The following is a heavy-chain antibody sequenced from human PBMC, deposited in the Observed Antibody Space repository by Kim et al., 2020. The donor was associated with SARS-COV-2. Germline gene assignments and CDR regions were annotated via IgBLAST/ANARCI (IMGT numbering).Heavy chain of an antibody. Sequence: GGSLRLSCAASGFTFDDYAMQWVRQTPGRGLEWVSRISWDSTSITYTDSVRGRFTISRDNAKNFLYLQMDSLRPDDTAFYYCARDWYGSFDLWGQGTLVTVSS. CDR2: ISWDSTSI. D-gene: IGHD3-10*01. CDR1: GFTFDDYA. V-gene: IGHV3-9*01. J-gene: IGHJ4*02. CDR3: ARDWYGSFDL.